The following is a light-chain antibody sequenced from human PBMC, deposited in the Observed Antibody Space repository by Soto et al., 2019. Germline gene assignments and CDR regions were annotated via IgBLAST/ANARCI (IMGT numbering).Light chain of an antibody. CDR3: QQYQSNPLT. CDR1: QDISNY. CDR2: AAS. J-gene: IGKJ4*01. V-gene: IGKV1-16*02. Sequence: DIQMTQSPSSLSASVGDRVTITCRATQDISNYLAWFQQKPGKAPKSLIYAASSLESGGPSKFSGSGSGTDFTLPISSLQTEDFAPYYCQQYQSNPLTFGGGTKVEIK.